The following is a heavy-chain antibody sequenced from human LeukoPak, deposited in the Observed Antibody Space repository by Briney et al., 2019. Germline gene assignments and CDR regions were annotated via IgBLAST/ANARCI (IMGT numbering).Heavy chain of an antibody. Sequence: WETLSLTCTVSGGSISSYYWSWIRQPPGKGLEWIGYIYYSGSTNYNPSLKSRVTLSVDTSKNQFSLKLSSVTAADTAVYYCARAKYSSSWSLGYWGQGTLVTVSS. CDR3: ARAKYSSSWSLGY. CDR2: IYYSGST. J-gene: IGHJ4*02. CDR1: GGSISSYY. D-gene: IGHD6-13*01. V-gene: IGHV4-59*01.